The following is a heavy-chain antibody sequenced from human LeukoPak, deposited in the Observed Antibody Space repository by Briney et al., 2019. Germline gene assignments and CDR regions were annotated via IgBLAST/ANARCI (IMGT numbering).Heavy chain of an antibody. CDR1: GFTFSSYA. D-gene: IGHD3-10*01. CDR3: VKGGLWFGELGDV. J-gene: IGHJ6*04. V-gene: IGHV3-64D*06. Sequence: GGSLRLSCSASGFTFSSYAMHWVRQAPGKGLEYVSAISSNGGSTYYADSVKGRFTISRDNSKNTLYLQMSSLRAEDTAVYYCVKGGLWFGELGDVWGKGTTVTVSS. CDR2: ISSNGGST.